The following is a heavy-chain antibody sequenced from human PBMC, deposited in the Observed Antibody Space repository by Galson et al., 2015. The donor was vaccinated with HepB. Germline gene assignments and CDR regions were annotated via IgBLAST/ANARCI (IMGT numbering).Heavy chain of an antibody. CDR3: GRSRAGSSWYSVDY. CDR2: ISNDGSFD. CDR1: GFTFSGYG. D-gene: IGHD6-13*01. V-gene: IGHV3-30*03. J-gene: IGHJ4*02. Sequence: SLRLSCAASGFTFSGYGMQWVRQAPGKGLEWVAVISNDGSFDYSADSVKGRFTIPRDNSKNTLFLLINSLRVEDSALYFCGRSRAGSSWYSVDYWGQGTLVTVSS.